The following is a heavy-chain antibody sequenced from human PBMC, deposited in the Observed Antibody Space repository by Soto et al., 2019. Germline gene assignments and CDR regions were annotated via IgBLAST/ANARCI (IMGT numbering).Heavy chain of an antibody. Sequence: SDTLSLTCTVSGGSISSSSYYWGWIRQPPGKGLEWIGSIYYSGSTYYNPSLKSRVTISVDTSKNQFSLKLSSVTAADTAVYYCARESITMVRGVIDVWGQGTTVT. CDR1: GGSISSSSYY. CDR2: IYYSGST. CDR3: ARESITMVRGVIDV. V-gene: IGHV4-39*01. J-gene: IGHJ6*02. D-gene: IGHD3-10*01.